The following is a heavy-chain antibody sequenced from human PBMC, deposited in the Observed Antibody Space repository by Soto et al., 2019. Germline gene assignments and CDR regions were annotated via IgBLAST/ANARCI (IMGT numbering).Heavy chain of an antibody. Sequence: QLQLQESGPGLVKPSETLSLTCTVSGGSISSSSYYWGWIRQPPGKGLEWIGSIYYSGSTYYNPSLKSRATXPXDXTKNPFSLKLSSVAAADSAVYYCARRGGVAAAMWGYWGQGTLVTVSS. J-gene: IGHJ4*02. D-gene: IGHD6-13*01. V-gene: IGHV4-39*01. CDR1: GGSISSSSYY. CDR2: IYYSGST. CDR3: ARRGGVAAAMWGY.